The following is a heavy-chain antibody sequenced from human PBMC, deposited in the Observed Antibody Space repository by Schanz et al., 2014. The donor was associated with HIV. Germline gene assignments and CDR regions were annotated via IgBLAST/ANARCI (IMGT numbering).Heavy chain of an antibody. V-gene: IGHV3-21*01. CDR3: ARGWRENSFDY. CDR2: ISSSSSYI. CDR1: GFTFSYYG. Sequence: VQLVESGGGVVQPGRSLRLSCAASGFTFSYYGMHWVRQAPGRGLEGVSYISSSSSYIFYADSVKGRFTISRDNAKKSLYLQMDSLRGEDTAVYYCARGWRENSFDYWGQGTLVTVSS. D-gene: IGHD4-4*01. J-gene: IGHJ4*02.